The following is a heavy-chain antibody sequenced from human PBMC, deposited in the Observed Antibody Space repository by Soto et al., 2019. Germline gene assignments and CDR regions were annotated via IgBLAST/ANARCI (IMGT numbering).Heavy chain of an antibody. CDR2: IYSSGST. Sequence: QVQLLESGPGLVKPSETLSLTCTVSGGSISSYYWSWIRQPPGKGLEWIGYIYSSGSTNYNPSLHGRVTRSVDTSKSPSSLKLGSVTAADTAVSSCASRYGGGFDYWGQGTLVTVSS. CDR1: GGSISSYY. V-gene: IGHV4-59*08. J-gene: IGHJ4*02. D-gene: IGHD3-10*01. CDR3: ASRYGGGFDY.